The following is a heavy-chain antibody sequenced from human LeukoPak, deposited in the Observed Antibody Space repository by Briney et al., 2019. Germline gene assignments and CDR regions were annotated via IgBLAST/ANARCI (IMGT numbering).Heavy chain of an antibody. Sequence: SETLSLTCAVYVGSFSGYHWNWIRQPPGKGPEWIGEVNESGGTNINPSLRSRVILSVDTSMNQFSLKLISVTAADTGVYYRARGQGATVPKVGKNWFDPWGHGTRVIVSP. D-gene: IGHD1-26*01. V-gene: IGHV4-34*01. J-gene: IGHJ5*02. CDR2: VNESGGT. CDR3: ARGQGATVPKVGKNWFDP. CDR1: VGSFSGYH.